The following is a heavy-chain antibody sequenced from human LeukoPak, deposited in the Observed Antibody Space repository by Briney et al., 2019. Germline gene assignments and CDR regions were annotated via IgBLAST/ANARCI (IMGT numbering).Heavy chain of an antibody. D-gene: IGHD3-10*01. CDR3: ARDQYYYGSGSHYNVHWFDP. V-gene: IGHV1-69*06. CDR1: GGTFSSYA. J-gene: IGHJ5*02. CDR2: IIPIFGTA. Sequence: SVKVSCKASGGTFSSYAISWVRQAPGQGLEWMGGIIPIFGTANYAQKFQGRVTITADKSTSTAYMELSSLRSEDTAVYYCARDQYYYGSGSHYNVHWFDPWGQGTLVTVSS.